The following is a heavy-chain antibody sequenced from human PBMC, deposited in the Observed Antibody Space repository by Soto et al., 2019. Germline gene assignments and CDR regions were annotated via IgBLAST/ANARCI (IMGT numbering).Heavy chain of an antibody. D-gene: IGHD1-26*01. J-gene: IGHJ3*01. Sequence: EVQLVESGGGLVQPGRSLRLSCAASGFTFDDYAMHWVRQAPGKGLEWVSGISWNSGSIDYADSVKGRFTISRDNAKDSLYLQMNNLRPEDTALYYCTKDVSVGYTIVGKDAFDVWGPGTTVTVSS. V-gene: IGHV3-9*01. CDR3: TKDVSVGYTIVGKDAFDV. CDR1: GFTFDDYA. CDR2: ISWNSGSI.